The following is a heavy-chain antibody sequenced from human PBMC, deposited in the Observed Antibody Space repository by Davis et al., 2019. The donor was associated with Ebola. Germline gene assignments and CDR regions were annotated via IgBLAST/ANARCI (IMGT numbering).Heavy chain of an antibody. D-gene: IGHD3-3*01. Sequence: AASVQISCKASSGTFSSYAISWVRPPPGQGLEWMGGIIPIFGTANYAQKFQGRVTITADKSTSTAYMELSSLRSEDTAVYYCARHTFGVVIITDYYYGMDVWGQGTTVTVSS. CDR2: IIPIFGTA. CDR1: SGTFSSYA. CDR3: ARHTFGVVIITDYYYGMDV. J-gene: IGHJ6*02. V-gene: IGHV1-69*06.